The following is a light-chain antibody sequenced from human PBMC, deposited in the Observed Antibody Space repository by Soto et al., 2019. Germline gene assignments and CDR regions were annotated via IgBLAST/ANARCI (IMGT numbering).Light chain of an antibody. V-gene: IGLV2-8*01. J-gene: IGLJ3*02. CDR1: SSDVGGYNY. CDR3: SSYAGSDNLV. Sequence: QSALPQPPSASGSPGQSVTISCTGTSSDVGGYNYVSWYQQHPGKVPKLMIYDVSRRPSGVPNRFSGSKSGNTASLTVSGLQAEDEADYYCSSYAGSDNLVFGGGTKLTVL. CDR2: DVS.